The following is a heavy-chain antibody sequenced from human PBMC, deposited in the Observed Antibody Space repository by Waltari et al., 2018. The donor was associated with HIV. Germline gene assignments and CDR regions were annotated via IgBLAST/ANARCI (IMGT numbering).Heavy chain of an antibody. CDR1: GFTFSSYW. J-gene: IGHJ4*02. CDR3: ARRGGRSSPLGY. V-gene: IGHV3-7*01. D-gene: IGHD6-13*01. CDR2: IKQDGSEI. Sequence: EVQLVESGGGLVQHGGSLRLSCAASGFTFSSYWMSWVRQAPGKGLEWVANIKQDGSEINYVDSVKGRFTISRDNAKNSLYLQMNSLRAEDTAVYFCARRGGRSSPLGYWGQGTLVTVSS.